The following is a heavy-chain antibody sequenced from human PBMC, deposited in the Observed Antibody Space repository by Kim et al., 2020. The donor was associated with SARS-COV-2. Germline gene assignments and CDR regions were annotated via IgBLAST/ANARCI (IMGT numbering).Heavy chain of an antibody. D-gene: IGHD6-13*01. CDR2: IDPGGGST. Sequence: ASVKVSCKASGYTFTTYYIHWVRQAPGQGLQWVGVIDPGGGSTTYAQNFQGRLTMTRDTSTSTVYMELSSLSFEDTAVYYCARETHRAAGVGGPFDPRGQGTLVTVS. CDR3: ARETHRAAGVGGPFDP. CDR1: GYTFTTYY. J-gene: IGHJ5*02. V-gene: IGHV1-46*01.